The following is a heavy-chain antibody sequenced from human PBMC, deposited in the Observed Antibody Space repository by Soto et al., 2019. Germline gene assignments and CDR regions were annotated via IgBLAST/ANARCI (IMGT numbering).Heavy chain of an antibody. V-gene: IGHV3-30*01. Sequence: GGSLRLSCAASGFTFSNYALHWVRQAPAKGLEWEAVISYDGSNKYYADSVKGRFTISIDNSENTLYLQMNTLRADDTAVYYCARDGGPLYCSGGSCYAGEYFQHWGLGTLVTVSS. CDR2: ISYDGSNK. CDR1: GFTFSNYA. J-gene: IGHJ1*01. CDR3: ARDGGPLYCSGGSCYAGEYFQH. D-gene: IGHD2-15*01.